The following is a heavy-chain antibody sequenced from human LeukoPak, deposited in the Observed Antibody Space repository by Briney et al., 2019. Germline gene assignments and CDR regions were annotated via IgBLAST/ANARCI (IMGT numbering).Heavy chain of an antibody. J-gene: IGHJ5*02. CDR1: GGSFSGYY. Sequence: SETLSLTCAVYGGSFSGYYWSWIRQPPGKGLEWIGEINHSGSTNYNPSLKSRVTISVDTSKNQFSLKLSSVTAADTAVYYCARLYTWFDPWAREPWSPSPQ. V-gene: IGHV4-34*01. CDR2: INHSGST. CDR3: ARLYTWFDP.